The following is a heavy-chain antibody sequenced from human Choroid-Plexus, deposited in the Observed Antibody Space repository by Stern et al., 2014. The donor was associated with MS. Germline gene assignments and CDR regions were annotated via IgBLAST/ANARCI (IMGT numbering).Heavy chain of an antibody. J-gene: IGHJ5*02. CDR3: AKDRQYLTYFFDH. V-gene: IGHV3-30*18. Sequence: VQLVESGGGVVQPGRPLRLSCVASGFTFGSCAMHWVRQAPGKGLEGVAGVSYDGSNKYYADSVKGRLTISRDNSQNTLYMQMSSLRPEDTAVYYCAKDRQYLTYFFDHWGQGSLVTVSS. CDR1: GFTFGSCA. CDR2: VSYDGSNK. D-gene: IGHD2/OR15-2a*01.